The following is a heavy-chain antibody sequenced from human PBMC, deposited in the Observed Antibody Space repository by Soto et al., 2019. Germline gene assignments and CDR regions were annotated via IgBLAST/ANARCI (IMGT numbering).Heavy chain of an antibody. D-gene: IGHD1-26*01. CDR3: ARDTGSFFDY. Sequence: SETLSLTCTVSGGSISSGGYYWSWIRQHPGKGLEWIGYIYYSGSTYYNPSLKSRVTIPVDTSKNQFSLKLSSVTAADTAVYYCARDTGSFFDYWGQGTLVTVPQ. CDR2: IYYSGST. V-gene: IGHV4-31*03. CDR1: GGSISSGGYY. J-gene: IGHJ4*02.